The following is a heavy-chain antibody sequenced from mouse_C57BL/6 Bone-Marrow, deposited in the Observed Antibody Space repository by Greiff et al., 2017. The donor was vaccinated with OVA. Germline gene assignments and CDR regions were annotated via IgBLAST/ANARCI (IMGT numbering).Heavy chain of an antibody. V-gene: IGHV3-6*01. CDR2: ISYDGSN. J-gene: IGHJ2*01. Sequence: EVQRVESGPGLVKPSQSLSLTCSVTGYSITSGYYWNWIRQFPGNKLEWMGYISYDGSNNYNPSLKNRISITRDTSKNQFFLKLNSVTTEDTAIYYCARGRLRRAFDYWGQGTTLTVSS. D-gene: IGHD2-4*01. CDR3: ARGRLRRAFDY. CDR1: GYSITSGYY.